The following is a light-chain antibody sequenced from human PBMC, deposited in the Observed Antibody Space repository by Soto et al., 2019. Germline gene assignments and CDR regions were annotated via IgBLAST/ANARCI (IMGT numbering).Light chain of an antibody. Sequence: DIQVTQSPSTLSASVGDRVIIACRASQTADKWVAWYQQKPGKAPNVLIYDASRLESGVPSRFSGSGSGTLFTLTISNLQPDDFVTYYCQKYNSAPHTFGQGTKLEIK. CDR1: QTADKW. V-gene: IGKV1-5*01. CDR3: QKYNSAPHT. J-gene: IGKJ2*01. CDR2: DAS.